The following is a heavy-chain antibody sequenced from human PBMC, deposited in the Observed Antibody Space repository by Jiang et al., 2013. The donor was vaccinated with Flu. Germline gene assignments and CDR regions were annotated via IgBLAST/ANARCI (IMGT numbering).Heavy chain of an antibody. D-gene: IGHD1-26*01. V-gene: IGHV4-30-4*08. CDR3: ARDDGSLWDYYYGMDV. CDR2: IYYSGST. Sequence: VKPSQTLSLTCTVSGGSISSGDYYWSWIRQPPGKGLEWIGYIYYSGSTYYNPSLKSRVTISVDTSKNQFSLKLSSVTAADTAVYYCARDDGSLWDYYYGMDVWGQGTTVTVSS. J-gene: IGHJ6*02. CDR1: GGSISSGDYY.